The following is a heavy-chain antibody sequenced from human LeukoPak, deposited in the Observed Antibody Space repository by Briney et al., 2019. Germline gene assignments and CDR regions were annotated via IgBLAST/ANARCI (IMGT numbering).Heavy chain of an antibody. CDR1: GFTVSINY. V-gene: IGHV3-53*04. J-gene: IGHJ4*02. Sequence: GGSLRLSCAASGFTVSINYMSWVRQAPGKGLEWVSVIYSGGSTYYADSVKGRFTISRHNSKNTLYLQMNSLRAEDTAVYYCARGLSGGEFDYWGQGTLVTVSS. CDR2: IYSGGST. CDR3: ARGLSGGEFDY.